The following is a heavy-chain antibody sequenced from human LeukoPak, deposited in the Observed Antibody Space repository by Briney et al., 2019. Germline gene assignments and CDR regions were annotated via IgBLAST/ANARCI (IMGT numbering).Heavy chain of an antibody. J-gene: IGHJ6*03. CDR2: IYHSGST. CDR1: GYSISSGYY. D-gene: IGHD6-19*01. CDR3: AREAVADYMDV. Sequence: SETLSLTRAVSGYSISSGYYWGWIRQPPGKGLEWIGSIYHSGSTYYNPSLKSRVTISVDTSKNQFSLKLSSVTAADTAVYYCAREAVADYMDVWGKGTTVTVSS. V-gene: IGHV4-38-2*02.